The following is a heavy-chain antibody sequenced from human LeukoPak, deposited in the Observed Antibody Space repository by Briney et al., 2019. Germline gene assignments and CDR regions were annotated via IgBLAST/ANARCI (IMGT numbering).Heavy chain of an antibody. Sequence: PGGSLRLSCAASGFTFSSYGMYWVRQAPGKGLEWVAVISYDGSNKYYADSVKGRFTISRDNSKNTLYLQMNSLRAEDTAVYYCARDLLGYSYDAYYFDFWGQGTLVTVSS. CDR1: GFTFSSYG. CDR2: ISYDGSNK. J-gene: IGHJ4*02. CDR3: ARDLLGYSYDAYYFDF. V-gene: IGHV3-30*03. D-gene: IGHD5-18*01.